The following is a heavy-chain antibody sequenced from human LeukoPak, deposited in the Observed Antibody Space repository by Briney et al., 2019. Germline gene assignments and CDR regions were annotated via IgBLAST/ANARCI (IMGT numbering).Heavy chain of an antibody. CDR1: GGSFSGYY. Sequence: SETLSLTCAVYGGSFSGYYWSWIRQPPGKGLEWIGEINHSGSTNYNPSLKSRGTISVDTSKNQFSLKLSSVTAAATAVYYCARSYSGYDIVYYGRFRGPHLFDYWGQGTLVTVSS. J-gene: IGHJ4*02. V-gene: IGHV4-34*01. D-gene: IGHD5-12*01. CDR3: ARSYSGYDIVYYGRFRGPHLFDY. CDR2: INHSGST.